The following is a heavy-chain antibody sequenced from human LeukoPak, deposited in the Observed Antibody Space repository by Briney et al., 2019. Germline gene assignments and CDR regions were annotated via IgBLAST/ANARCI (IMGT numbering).Heavy chain of an antibody. CDR2: INPSGGST. D-gene: IGHD1-26*01. V-gene: IGHV1-46*01. Sequence: ASVKVSCKASGYTFTSYYMHWVRQAPGQGLEWMGIINPSGGSTSYAQKFQGRVTITADESTSTAYMELSSLRSEDTAVYYCARGGSYYDYYYGMDVWGQGTTVTVSS. CDR1: GYTFTSYY. CDR3: ARGGSYYDYYYGMDV. J-gene: IGHJ6*02.